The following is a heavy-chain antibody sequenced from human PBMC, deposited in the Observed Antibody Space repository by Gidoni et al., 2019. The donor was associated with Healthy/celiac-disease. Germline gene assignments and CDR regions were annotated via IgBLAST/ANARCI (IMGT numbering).Heavy chain of an antibody. CDR2: IIPILGIA. D-gene: IGHD3-16*01. CDR1: GGTFSSYA. Sequence: QVQLVQSGAEVTKPGSSVKVSCKASGGTFSSYAISWVRQAPGQGLEWMGRIIPILGIANYAQKFQGRVTITADKSTSTAYMELSSLRSEDTAVYYCASTQHSASDAFDIWGQGTMVTVSS. J-gene: IGHJ3*02. CDR3: ASTQHSASDAFDI. V-gene: IGHV1-69*04.